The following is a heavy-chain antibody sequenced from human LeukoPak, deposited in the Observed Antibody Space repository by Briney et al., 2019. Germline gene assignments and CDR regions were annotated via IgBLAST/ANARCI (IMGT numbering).Heavy chain of an antibody. CDR3: ARDRETYLVTHPNFAY. J-gene: IGHJ4*02. CDR2: ISYDGSNK. Sequence: TGGSLRLSCAASGFDFSSYAMYWVRQAPGKGLEWVAFISYDGSNKYYADSVKGRFTTSSDDSKSRLYLQMNSLRTEDAAVYYCARDRETYLVTHPNFAYWGQGTLVTVSS. CDR1: GFDFSSYA. V-gene: IGHV3-30-3*01. D-gene: IGHD2-21*02.